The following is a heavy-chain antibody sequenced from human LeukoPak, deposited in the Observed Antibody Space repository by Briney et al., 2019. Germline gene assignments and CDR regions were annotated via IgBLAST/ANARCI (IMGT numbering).Heavy chain of an antibody. J-gene: IGHJ4*02. Sequence: GGSLRLSCAASGFTFSNYAMSWVRQAPGKGLEWVSAISSSGGNTYYAADSVKGRFSISRDNSKNMLYLQMNSLRVEDTAVYYCTKGRCSNPGCDSFDSWGQGTLVTVSS. CDR3: TKGRCSNPGCDSFDS. V-gene: IGHV3-23*01. CDR2: ISSSGGNT. D-gene: IGHD5-12*01. CDR1: GFTFSNYA.